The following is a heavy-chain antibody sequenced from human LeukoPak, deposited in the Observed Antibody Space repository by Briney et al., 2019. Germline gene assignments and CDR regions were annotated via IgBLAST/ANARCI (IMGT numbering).Heavy chain of an antibody. CDR2: IDPKSGNT. CDR3: ARGGYSGSHFDY. CDR1: GYTFTSYG. Sequence: ASVKVSCKAAGYTFTSYGISWVRQAPGQGLEWMGWIDPKSGNTNYAQKFQGRVTMTRDTSIGTAYMELSRLRSDDTAVYYCARGGYSGSHFDYWGQGTLVTVSS. V-gene: IGHV1-2*02. J-gene: IGHJ4*02. D-gene: IGHD1-26*01.